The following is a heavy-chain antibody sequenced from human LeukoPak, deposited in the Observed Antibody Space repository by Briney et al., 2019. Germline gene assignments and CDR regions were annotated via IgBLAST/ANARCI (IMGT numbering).Heavy chain of an antibody. CDR1: GGTFSSYA. J-gene: IGHJ1*01. V-gene: IGHV1-69*13. D-gene: IGHD3-9*01. CDR2: IIPIFGTA. Sequence: VASVKVSCTASGGTFSSYAISWVRQAPGQGLEWMGGIIPIFGTANYAQKFQGRVTITADESTSTAYMELSSLRSEDTAVYYCAGGDYDILTGHVKDGYFQHWGQGTLVTVSS. CDR3: AGGDYDILTGHVKDGYFQH.